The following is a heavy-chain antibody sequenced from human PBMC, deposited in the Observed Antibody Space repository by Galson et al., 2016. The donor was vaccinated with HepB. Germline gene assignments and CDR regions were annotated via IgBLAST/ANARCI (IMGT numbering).Heavy chain of an antibody. CDR1: GFTFSSSW. D-gene: IGHD2-2*01. CDR3: AKDGRIYCSSASCHDHFHY. V-gene: IGHV3-52*01. J-gene: IGHJ4*02. CDR2: IKCDGSEK. Sequence: SLRLSCAASGFTFSSSWMHWVCQAPEKGLEWVADIKCDGSEKYYVDSVKGRLTISRDNAKNSLYLQVNSLRAEDTAVYYCAKDGRIYCSSASCHDHFHYWGQGTLVTVSS.